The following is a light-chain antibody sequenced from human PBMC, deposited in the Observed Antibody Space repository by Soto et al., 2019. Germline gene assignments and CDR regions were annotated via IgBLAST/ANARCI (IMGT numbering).Light chain of an antibody. CDR2: LNTDGSH. V-gene: IGLV4-69*01. CDR1: SGHSSYA. J-gene: IGLJ2*01. CDR3: QTWGAGVA. Sequence: QSVLTQSPSASASLGDSVKLTCTLSSGHSSYAIAWHQQQPEKGPRYLMKLNTDGSHSKGDGIPDRFSGSSSGAERHLTISSLQSEDEADYYCQTWGAGVAFGGGTKLTVL.